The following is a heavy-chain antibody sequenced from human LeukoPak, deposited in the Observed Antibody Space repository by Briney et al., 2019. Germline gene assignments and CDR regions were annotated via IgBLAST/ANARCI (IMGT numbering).Heavy chain of an antibody. V-gene: IGHV3-21*01. J-gene: IGHJ5*02. CDR3: ARQSVTTDLLFWFDP. Sequence: GGSLRLSCAASGFTFSSYSMNWVRQAPGKGLEWVSSISSSSSYICYADSVKGRFTISRDNAKNSLYLQMNSLRAEDTAVYYCARQSVTTDLLFWFDPWGQGTLVTVSS. CDR2: ISSSSSYI. CDR1: GFTFSSYS. D-gene: IGHD4-17*01.